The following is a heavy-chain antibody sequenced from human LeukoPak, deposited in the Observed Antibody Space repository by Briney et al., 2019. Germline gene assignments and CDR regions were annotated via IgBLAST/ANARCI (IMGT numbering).Heavy chain of an antibody. D-gene: IGHD5-12*01. CDR2: INSGETTT. CDR1: GFTLSSYW. V-gene: IGHV3-74*01. Sequence: PGGSLRLSCAASGFTLSSYWMHWVRQAPGKGLVWVSRINSGETTTDYADSVKGRFTISRDNAKNSLYLQMNSLRAEDTAVYYCARDLGGYDYLNWFDPWGQGTLVTVSS. J-gene: IGHJ5*02. CDR3: ARDLGGYDYLNWFDP.